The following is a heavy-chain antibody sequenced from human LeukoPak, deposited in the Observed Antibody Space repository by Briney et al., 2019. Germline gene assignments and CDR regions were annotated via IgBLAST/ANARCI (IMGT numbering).Heavy chain of an antibody. CDR2: INTGNGNT. CDR3: ARLGSNTALDY. D-gene: IGHD5-18*01. Sequence: ASVKVSCKASGYTFTSYSMHWVRQAPGQRLEWMGWINTGNGNTKYSQKFQGRVTITRDTSASTAYMELSSLRSKDTAVYYCARLGSNTALDYWGQGTLVTVSS. V-gene: IGHV1-3*04. J-gene: IGHJ4*02. CDR1: GYTFTSYS.